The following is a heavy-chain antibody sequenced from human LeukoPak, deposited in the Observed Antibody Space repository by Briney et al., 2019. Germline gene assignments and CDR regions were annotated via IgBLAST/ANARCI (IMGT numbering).Heavy chain of an antibody. CDR3: AREGDWFDP. CDR1: GGSISSSSYY. J-gene: IGHJ5*02. D-gene: IGHD3-16*01. Sequence: SETLSLTCTVSGGSISSSSYYWGWIRQPPGKGLEWIGSIYHSGSTYYNPSLKSRVTISVDTSKNQFSLKLSSVTAADTAVYYCAREGDWFDPWGQGTWSPSPQ. V-gene: IGHV4-39*07. CDR2: IYHSGST.